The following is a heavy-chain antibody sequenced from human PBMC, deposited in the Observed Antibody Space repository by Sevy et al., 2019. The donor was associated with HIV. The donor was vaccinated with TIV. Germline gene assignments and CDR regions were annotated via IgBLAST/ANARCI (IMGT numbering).Heavy chain of an antibody. D-gene: IGHD6-13*01. CDR2: ISWDGGST. V-gene: IGHV3-43*01. CDR1: GFTFDDYT. Sequence: GGSLRLPCAASGFTFDDYTMHWVRQAPGKGLEWVSLISWDGGSTYYADSVKGRFTISRDNSKNSLYLQMNSLRTEDTALYYCAKDGRSSSWFFDYWGQGTLVTVSS. CDR3: AKDGRSSSWFFDY. J-gene: IGHJ4*02.